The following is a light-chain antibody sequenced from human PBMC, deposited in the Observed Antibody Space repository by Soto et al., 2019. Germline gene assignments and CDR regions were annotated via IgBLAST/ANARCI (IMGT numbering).Light chain of an antibody. Sequence: EIVLTQSPGTLSLSAGERATLSCRASQSVSSNYLAWYQQKRGQPPRLLISGASSRATGIPDRFIGSGSGTDFTLTISSLEPEDFAVYYCQHYGRSPPSWTFGQGTKVEI. J-gene: IGKJ1*01. V-gene: IGKV3-20*01. CDR3: QHYGRSPPSWT. CDR1: QSVSSNY. CDR2: GAS.